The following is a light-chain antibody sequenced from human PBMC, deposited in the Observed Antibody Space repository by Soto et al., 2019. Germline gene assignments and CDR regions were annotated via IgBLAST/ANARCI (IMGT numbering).Light chain of an antibody. CDR2: SND. V-gene: IGLV1-44*01. Sequence: QSVLTQPPSVSGAPGQRVTISCTGNSSNLGAGYDVHWYQQLPGMAPTVLIYSNDQRPSGVPDRFSGSKSGTSASLAISGLQSEDEADYYCATWDDSVYGPVFGGGTKLTVL. J-gene: IGLJ2*01. CDR1: SSNLGAGYD. CDR3: ATWDDSVYGPV.